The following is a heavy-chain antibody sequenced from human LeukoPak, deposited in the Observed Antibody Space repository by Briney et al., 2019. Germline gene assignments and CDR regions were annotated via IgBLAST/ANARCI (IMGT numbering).Heavy chain of an antibody. Sequence: GGSLRLSCAASGFTFSSYGMHWVRQAPGKGLEWVAFIRYDGSNKYYADSVKGRFTISRDNSKNTLYLQMNSLRAEDTAVYYCARDVIYASEIYSYGDCLGQGTLVTVSS. CDR3: ARDVIYASEIYSYGDC. CDR2: IRYDGSNK. CDR1: GFTFSSYG. D-gene: IGHD3-16*02. V-gene: IGHV3-30*02. J-gene: IGHJ4*02.